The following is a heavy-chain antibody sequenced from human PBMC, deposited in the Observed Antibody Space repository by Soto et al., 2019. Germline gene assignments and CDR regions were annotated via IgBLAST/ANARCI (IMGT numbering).Heavy chain of an antibody. D-gene: IGHD7-27*01. Sequence: SETLSLTWSVSGGSISDGAYSWSWIRQPPGEGLEWIGHIYDSGRTYSNPSLNSRVTVSVDMSKNQFSLKVTSVTAADTAVYYCAKGPAGDKVDSWGRGILVTVS. CDR1: GGSISDGAYS. CDR3: AKGPAGDKVDS. V-gene: IGHV4-30-4*01. CDR2: IYDSGRT. J-gene: IGHJ4*02.